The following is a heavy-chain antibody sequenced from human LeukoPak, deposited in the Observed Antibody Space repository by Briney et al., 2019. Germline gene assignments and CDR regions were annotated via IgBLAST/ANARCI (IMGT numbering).Heavy chain of an antibody. CDR3: ARSVAAAGTREYFDY. CDR2: ISYDGSNK. J-gene: IGHJ4*02. CDR1: GFTSSSYA. Sequence: GRSLRLSCAASGFTSSSYAMHWVRQAPGKGLEWVAVISYDGSNKYYADSVKGRFTISRDNSKNTLYLQMNSLRAEDTAVYYCARSVAAAGTREYFDYWGQGTLVTVSS. V-gene: IGHV3-30*04. D-gene: IGHD6-13*01.